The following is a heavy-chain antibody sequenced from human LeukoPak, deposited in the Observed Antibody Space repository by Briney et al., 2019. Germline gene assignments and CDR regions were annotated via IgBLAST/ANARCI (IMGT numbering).Heavy chain of an antibody. Sequence: SVKVSCKASGGTFSSYAISWVRQAPGQGLEWMGGIIPIFATANYVQKFQGRVTITTDESTSTAYMELSSPRSEDTAVYYCARGVGYCSTTSCLGAFDIWGQGTMVTVSS. CDR3: ARGVGYCSTTSCLGAFDI. J-gene: IGHJ3*02. CDR1: GGTFSSYA. D-gene: IGHD2-2*01. V-gene: IGHV1-69*05. CDR2: IIPIFATA.